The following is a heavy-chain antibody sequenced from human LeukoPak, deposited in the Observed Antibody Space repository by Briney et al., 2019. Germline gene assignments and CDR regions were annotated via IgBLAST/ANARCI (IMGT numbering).Heavy chain of an antibody. CDR2: TNSDGSST. J-gene: IGHJ4*02. D-gene: IGHD2-21*02. V-gene: IGHV3-74*01. CDR3: ATLAYCGGDCYRPL. CDR1: GFTFSSYW. Sequence: PGGSLRLSCAASGFTFSSYWMHWVRQAPGKGLVWVSRTNSDGSSTSYADSVKGRFTISRDNAKNTLYLQMNSLRAEDTAVYYCATLAYCGGDCYRPLWGQGTLVTVSS.